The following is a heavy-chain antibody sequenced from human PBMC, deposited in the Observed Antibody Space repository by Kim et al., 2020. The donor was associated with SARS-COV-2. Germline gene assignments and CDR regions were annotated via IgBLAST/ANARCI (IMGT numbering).Heavy chain of an antibody. CDR1: GGSISSSSYY. CDR3: ARTHYYDILTGYPNWFDP. Sequence: SETLSLTCTVSGGSISSSSYYWGWIRQPPGKGLEWIGSIYYSGSTYYNPSLKSRVTISVDTSKNQFSLKLSSVTAADTAVYYCARTHYYDILTGYPNWFDPWGQGTLVTVSS. J-gene: IGHJ5*02. D-gene: IGHD3-9*01. CDR2: IYYSGST. V-gene: IGHV4-39*07.